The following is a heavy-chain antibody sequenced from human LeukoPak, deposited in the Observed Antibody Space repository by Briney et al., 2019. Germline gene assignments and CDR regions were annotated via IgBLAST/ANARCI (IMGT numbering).Heavy chain of an antibody. Sequence: GGSLRLSCTASGFTFSGSAMHWVRQASGKGLEWVGRIRSKANSYATVYAASVKGRFTISRDDSKNTAYLQMDSLKTEDTAVYYCTSGLSVRRSNNTPVDYWGQGTLVTVSS. CDR3: TSGLSVRRSNNTPVDY. V-gene: IGHV3-73*01. CDR2: IRSKANSYAT. CDR1: GFTFSGSA. J-gene: IGHJ4*02. D-gene: IGHD1-1*01.